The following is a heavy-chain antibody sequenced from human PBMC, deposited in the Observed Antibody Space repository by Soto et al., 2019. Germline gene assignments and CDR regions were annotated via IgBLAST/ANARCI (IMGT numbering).Heavy chain of an antibody. Sequence: GASVKVSCKASGYTFTSYGISWVRQAPGQGLEWMGWISAYNGNTNYAQKLQGRVTMTTDTSTSTAYMELRSLRSDDAAVYYCAIDPKISMIVVVVPLDAFDIWGQGTMVTVSS. D-gene: IGHD3-22*01. V-gene: IGHV1-18*01. CDR2: ISAYNGNT. CDR1: GYTFTSYG. J-gene: IGHJ3*02. CDR3: AIDPKISMIVVVVPLDAFDI.